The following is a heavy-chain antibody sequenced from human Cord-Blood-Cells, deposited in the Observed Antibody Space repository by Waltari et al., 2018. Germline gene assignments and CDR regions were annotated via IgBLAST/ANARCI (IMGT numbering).Heavy chain of an antibody. CDR2: INHSGST. CDR1: GGSFSGYY. CDR3: ACLASTMITTY. D-gene: IGHD3-22*01. J-gene: IGHJ4*02. V-gene: IGHV4-34*01. Sequence: QVQLQQWGAGLLKRSETLSLTCAVHGGSFSGYYWGWIRQPPGKGLEWIGEINHSGSTHYNPSLKSPVTISVDTSKNQFSLQLSTVTAADTAGDYWACLASTMITTYWAQRTLVTVSS.